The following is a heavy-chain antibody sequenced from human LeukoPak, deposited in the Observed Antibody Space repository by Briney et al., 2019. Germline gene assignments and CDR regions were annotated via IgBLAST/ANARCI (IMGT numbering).Heavy chain of an antibody. V-gene: IGHV1-3*03. Sequence: ASVKVSCKASGYTFTSYAMHWVRQAPGQRLEWMGWINAGNGNTKYSQEFQGRVTITRDTSASTVYMELSSLRSEDTAVYYCARDTAMSKTFDYWGQGTLVTVSS. D-gene: IGHD5-18*01. CDR3: ARDTAMSKTFDY. J-gene: IGHJ4*02. CDR1: GYTFTSYA. CDR2: INAGNGNT.